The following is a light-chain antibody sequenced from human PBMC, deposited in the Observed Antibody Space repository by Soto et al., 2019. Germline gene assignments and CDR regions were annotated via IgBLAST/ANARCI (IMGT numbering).Light chain of an antibody. CDR3: SSFAGGPYV. CDR1: SSDIGGYNY. CDR2: HVS. V-gene: IGLV2-11*01. Sequence: QSALTQPRSVSGSPGQPVAISCTGTSSDIGGYNYVSWYQQHPGRAPKLVIYHVSKRPSGVPDRFSGSKSGNTASLTISGLQAEDEADYYCSSFAGGPYVFGTGTKVTVL. J-gene: IGLJ1*01.